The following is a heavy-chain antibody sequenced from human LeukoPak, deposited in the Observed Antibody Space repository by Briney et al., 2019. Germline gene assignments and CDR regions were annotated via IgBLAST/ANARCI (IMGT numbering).Heavy chain of an antibody. CDR2: INTDGSGT. Sequence: PGGSLRLSCAASGFTFSSYWMHWVRQAPGKGLVWISRINTDGSGTYYAGSLKDRFTISRDNAKSTLYLQMNSLRAEDTAVYYCASWRGSGSYGGYFDYWGQGTLVTVSS. CDR1: GFTFSSYW. D-gene: IGHD3-10*01. CDR3: ASWRGSGSYGGYFDY. V-gene: IGHV3-74*01. J-gene: IGHJ4*02.